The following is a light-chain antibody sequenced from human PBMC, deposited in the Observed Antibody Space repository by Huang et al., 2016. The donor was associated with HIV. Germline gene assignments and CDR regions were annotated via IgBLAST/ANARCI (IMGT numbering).Light chain of an antibody. Sequence: DIQMTQSPSSLSASVGDRVTSPCRASQSISSNLNWYQRKPGKAPKLLIYAASSLQRGGPSRFSGSGSGTDFTLTISSLQPEDFATYYCQQSYSTPPAFGGGTKVEIK. J-gene: IGKJ4*01. V-gene: IGKV1-39*01. CDR1: QSISSN. CDR3: QQSYSTPPA. CDR2: AAS.